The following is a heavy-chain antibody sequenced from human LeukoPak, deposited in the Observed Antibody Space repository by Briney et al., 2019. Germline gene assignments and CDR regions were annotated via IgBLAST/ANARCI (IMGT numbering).Heavy chain of an antibody. V-gene: IGHV3-30*18. CDR3: AKDAHKWLREYYFDY. D-gene: IGHD5-12*01. J-gene: IGHJ4*02. Sequence: GRSLRLSCAASGFTFSSYGMHWVRQAPGKGLEWVAVISYDGSNKYYADSVKGRFTISRDNSKNTLYLQMSSLRAEDTAVYYCAKDAHKWLREYYFDYWGQGTLVTVSS. CDR2: ISYDGSNK. CDR1: GFTFSSYG.